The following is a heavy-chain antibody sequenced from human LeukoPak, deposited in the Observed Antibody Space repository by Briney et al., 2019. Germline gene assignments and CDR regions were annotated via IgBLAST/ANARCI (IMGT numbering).Heavy chain of an antibody. CDR2: ISSSGSTI. CDR3: AKVASAYYYYGMDV. J-gene: IGHJ6*02. V-gene: IGHV3-11*01. CDR1: GFTFSDYY. Sequence: GGSLRLSCAASGFTFSDYYMSWIRQAPGKGLEWVSYISSSGSTIYYADSVKGRFTISRDNAKNSLYLQMNSLRAEDTAVYYCAKVASAYYYYGMDVWGQGTTVTVSS.